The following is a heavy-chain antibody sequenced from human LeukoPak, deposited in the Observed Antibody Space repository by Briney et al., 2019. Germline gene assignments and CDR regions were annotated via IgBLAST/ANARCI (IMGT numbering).Heavy chain of an antibody. CDR2: MTSSGGST. Sequence: PGGSLRLSCAASGFTFSTYTMSWVRQAPGKGLECVSAMTSSGGSTYYEDSVKGRFTISRDNSKNTLYAHMNSLRAEDTAVYYCARISGNNYGNFDHWGQGTLVTVSS. V-gene: IGHV3-23*01. D-gene: IGHD5-18*01. CDR1: GFTFSTYT. CDR3: ARISGNNYGNFDH. J-gene: IGHJ4*02.